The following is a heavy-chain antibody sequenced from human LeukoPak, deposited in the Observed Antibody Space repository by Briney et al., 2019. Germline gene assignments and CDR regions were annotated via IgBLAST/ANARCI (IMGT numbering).Heavy chain of an antibody. CDR2: INHSGST. Sequence: PSETLSLTCAVYGGSFSGYYWSWIRQPPGKGLEWIGEINHSGSTNYNPSLKSRVTISVDTSKNQFSLKLSPVTAADTAVYYCARGGIGWFDPWGQGTLVTVSS. CDR1: GGSFSGYY. V-gene: IGHV4-34*01. CDR3: ARGGIGWFDP. J-gene: IGHJ5*02.